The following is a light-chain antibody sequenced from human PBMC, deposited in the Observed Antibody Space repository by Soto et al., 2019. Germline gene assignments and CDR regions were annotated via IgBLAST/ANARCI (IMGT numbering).Light chain of an antibody. CDR3: HSYDSSQTAVV. CDR2: DDT. J-gene: IGLJ3*02. CDR1: SSDIGAGHG. Sequence: QSVLTQSPSVSGAPGQRVTISCTGGSSDIGAGHGVHWYQQLPGTAPKLLIYDDTNRPSGVPDRFSGSKAGTSASLAITGLQADDEGEYSGHSYDSSQTAVVFGGGTKLTVL. V-gene: IGLV1-40*01.